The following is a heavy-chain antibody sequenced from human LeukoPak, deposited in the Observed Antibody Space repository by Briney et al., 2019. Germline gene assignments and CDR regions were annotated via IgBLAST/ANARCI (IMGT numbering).Heavy chain of an antibody. V-gene: IGHV3-15*01. CDR2: IKSKTDGGTT. D-gene: IGHD2-15*01. J-gene: IGHJ4*02. CDR3: TTDGYCSGGSCYGFDN. CDR1: GFTFSNAW. Sequence: GRSLRLSCAASGFTFSNAWMSWVRQAPGKGLEWVGRIKSKTDGGTTEYAAPVKGRFIVSRDDSKNMLYLQMKSLKTEDTAVYYCTTDGYCSGGSCYGFDNWGQGTLVTVSS.